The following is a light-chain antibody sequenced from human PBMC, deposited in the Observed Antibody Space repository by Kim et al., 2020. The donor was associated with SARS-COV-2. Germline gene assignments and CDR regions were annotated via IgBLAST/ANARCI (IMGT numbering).Light chain of an antibody. V-gene: IGLV3-1*01. CDR1: KLGDNY. CDR2: QDS. CDR3: QAWDSSTYV. Sequence: SYELTQPPSVSVSPGQTASITCSGDKLGDNYACWYQQKPGQSPVLVIYQDSKRPSGIPERFSGSNSGNTATLTISGTQAMDEADYYCQAWDSSTYVFGTGTKVT. J-gene: IGLJ1*01.